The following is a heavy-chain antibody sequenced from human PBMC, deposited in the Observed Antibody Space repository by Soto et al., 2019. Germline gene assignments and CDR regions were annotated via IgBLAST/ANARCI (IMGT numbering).Heavy chain of an antibody. J-gene: IGHJ6*02. CDR1: GGTFSSYA. CDR3: ARGYYGSGSYGRGGSYYYYGMDV. CDR2: IIPIFGTA. Sequence: SVEVSCKASGGTFSSYAISWVRPAPGQGLEWMGGIIPIFGTANYAQKFQGRVTINADKSTSTAYMELSSLRSEDKAVYYWARGYYGSGSYGRGGSYYYYGMDVWGQGTTVTVSS. V-gene: IGHV1-69*06. D-gene: IGHD3-10*01.